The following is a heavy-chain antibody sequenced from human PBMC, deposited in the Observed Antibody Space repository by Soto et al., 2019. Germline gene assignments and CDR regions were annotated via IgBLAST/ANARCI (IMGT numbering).Heavy chain of an antibody. V-gene: IGHV3-21*01. D-gene: IGHD2-8*01. J-gene: IGHJ6*02. CDR3: ARDKRDIGLIHFEC. Sequence: GGSLRLSCAASGFTLSSYSINCVRQAPGKGLAWVSSISSSSSYIYYADSVKGRFTISRANAKNSLYLQMNRLRAEDTAVYYCARDKRDIGLIHFECCGQVPTVTVSS. CDR1: GFTLSSYS. CDR2: ISSSSSYI.